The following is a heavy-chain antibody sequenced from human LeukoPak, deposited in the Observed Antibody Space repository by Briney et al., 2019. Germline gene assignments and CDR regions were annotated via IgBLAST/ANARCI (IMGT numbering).Heavy chain of an antibody. CDR3: ARVKGEGAHIDY. CDR1: GFTFSSYE. CDR2: ISSSGSTI. V-gene: IGHV3-48*03. J-gene: IGHJ4*02. Sequence: GGSLRLSCAASGFTFSSYEMNWVRQAPGKGLEWVSYISSSGSTIYYADSVKGRFTISRDNAKNSLYLQMNRLRAEGTAFYHCARVKGEGAHIDYWGQGTLVTVSS. D-gene: IGHD1-26*01.